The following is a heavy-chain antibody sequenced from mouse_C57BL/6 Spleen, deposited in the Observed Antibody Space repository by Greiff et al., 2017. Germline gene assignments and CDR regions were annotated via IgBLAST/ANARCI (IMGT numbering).Heavy chain of an antibody. J-gene: IGHJ4*01. V-gene: IGHV1-80*01. CDR3: ARSGYDETMDY. Sequence: VQLQQSGAELVKPGASVKISCKASGYAFSSYWMNWVKQRPGKGLEWIGQIYPGDGDTNYNGKFKGKATLTADKSSSTAYMQLSSLTSEDSAVDFCARSGYDETMDYWGQGTSVTVSS. CDR2: IYPGDGDT. CDR1: GYAFSSYW. D-gene: IGHD2-3*01.